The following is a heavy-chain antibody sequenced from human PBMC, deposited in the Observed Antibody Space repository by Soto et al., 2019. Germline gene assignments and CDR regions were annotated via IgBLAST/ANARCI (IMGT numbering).Heavy chain of an antibody. CDR2: ISAYDGKT. CDR3: ACHPHKFWTSYWFDP. CDR1: GYTFNTYG. J-gene: IGHJ5*02. V-gene: IGHV1-18*01. Sequence: QVQLLQSGAEVKKPGASVKVSCKSSGYTFNTYGINWVRQAPGQGLEMMGWISAYDGKTTCAEKLQARVTITTDTSTGTAYMVLRSLRSHDTAVYYCACHPHKFWTSYWFDPWAQGAPVTVSS. D-gene: IGHD3-3*01.